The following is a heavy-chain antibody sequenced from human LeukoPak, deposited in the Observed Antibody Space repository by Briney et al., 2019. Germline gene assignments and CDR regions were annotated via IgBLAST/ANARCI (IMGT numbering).Heavy chain of an antibody. CDR1: GFTFTSYT. V-gene: IGHV3-21*01. Sequence: GGSLRLSCAASGFTFTSYTMTWVRQAPGKGLEWVSSISTSSGSIYYAESVKGRFTISRDNGGSSLYLQMNSLRAEDTAVYYCARVIVGAADYWGQGTLVTVSS. CDR3: ARVIVGAADY. D-gene: IGHD1-26*01. J-gene: IGHJ4*02. CDR2: ISTSSGSI.